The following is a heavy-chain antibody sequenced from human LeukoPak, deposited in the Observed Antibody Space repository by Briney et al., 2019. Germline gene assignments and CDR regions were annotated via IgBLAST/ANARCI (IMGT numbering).Heavy chain of an antibody. CDR3: ARFKVGTNTTQKNAFDI. CDR2: LSFDATKE. Sequence: GGSLRLSCAASGFTFSNYAMHWSGKAPAKGLNGLAVLSFDATKEYFGKSVKGRFTISRDNSKATLYLQMHRLRIEDTALYFCARFKVGTNTTQKNAFDIWGRGTVVAVSS. D-gene: IGHD1-1*01. J-gene: IGHJ3*02. CDR1: GFTFSNYA. V-gene: IGHV3-30*01.